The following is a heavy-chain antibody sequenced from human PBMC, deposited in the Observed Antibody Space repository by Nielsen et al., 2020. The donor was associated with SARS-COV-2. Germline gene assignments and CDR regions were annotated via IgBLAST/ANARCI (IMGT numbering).Heavy chain of an antibody. CDR1: GFNVSSHY. J-gene: IGHJ4*02. CDR3: ARSIRGYSYGDDY. Sequence: GGSLRLSCAASGFNVSSHYMSWVRQAPGKGLEWVANIKQDGSEKYYVDSVKGRFTISRDNAKNSLYLQMNSLRAEDTAVYYCARSIRGYSYGDDYWGQGTLVTVSS. D-gene: IGHD5-18*01. V-gene: IGHV3-7*05. CDR2: IKQDGSEK.